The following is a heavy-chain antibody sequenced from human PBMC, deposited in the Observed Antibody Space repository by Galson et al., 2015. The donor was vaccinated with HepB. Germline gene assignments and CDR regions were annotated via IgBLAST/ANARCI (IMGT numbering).Heavy chain of an antibody. J-gene: IGHJ5*02. D-gene: IGHD2-2*01. V-gene: IGHV3-23*01. CDR3: AKGRTYPDIVVAAGFDP. CDR2: ISGSGGST. CDR1: GFTFSSYA. Sequence: SLRLSCAASGFTFSSYAMSWVRQAPGKGLEWVSAISGSGGSTYYADSVKGRFTISRDNSKNTLYLQMNSLRAEDTAVYYCAKGRTYPDIVVAAGFDPWGQGTLVTVSS.